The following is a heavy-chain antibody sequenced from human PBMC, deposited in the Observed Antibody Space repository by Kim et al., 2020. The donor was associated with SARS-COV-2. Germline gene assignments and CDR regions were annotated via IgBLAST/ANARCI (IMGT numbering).Heavy chain of an antibody. Sequence: SGPTLVNPTQTLTLTCTFSGFSLSTSGVSVGWIRQPPGKALEWLALIYWGDDKRYSPSLENRLAITKDTSKNQVVLTMTNMDPVDTATYYCVHMGVRGAPFHIWGQGTVVTVSS. D-gene: IGHD2-15*01. CDR3: VHMGVRGAPFHI. CDR2: IYWGDDK. CDR1: GFSLSTSGVS. V-gene: IGHV2-5*02. J-gene: IGHJ3*02.